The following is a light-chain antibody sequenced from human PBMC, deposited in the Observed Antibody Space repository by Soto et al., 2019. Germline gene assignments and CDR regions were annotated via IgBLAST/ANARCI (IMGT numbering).Light chain of an antibody. V-gene: IGKV3-20*01. CDR1: QSISNDH. CDR3: QQYGSSPRT. Sequence: EIVVTQSPGTLSLSPGERATLSCRASQSISNDHLAWYQQKPGQAPRLLIYGASSRATGIPDRFSGSGSGTDFTLTISRLEPGDFAVYYCQQYGSSPRTFGQGTKVDIK. CDR2: GAS. J-gene: IGKJ1*01.